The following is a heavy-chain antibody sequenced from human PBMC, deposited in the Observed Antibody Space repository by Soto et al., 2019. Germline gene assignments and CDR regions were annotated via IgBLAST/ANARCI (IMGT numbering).Heavy chain of an antibody. CDR1: GFTFTSHW. D-gene: IGHD3-16*01. CDR3: ARSLGSKNAFDI. Sequence: GSLRLSCAASGFTFTSHWMHWFRQAPGKGLEWVSRIDSDESSTNYADSVKGRFTISRDNVKNTLYLQMNSLRAEDTAIYYCARSLGSKNAFDIWGPGTKVTVSS. V-gene: IGHV3-74*01. CDR2: IDSDESST. J-gene: IGHJ3*02.